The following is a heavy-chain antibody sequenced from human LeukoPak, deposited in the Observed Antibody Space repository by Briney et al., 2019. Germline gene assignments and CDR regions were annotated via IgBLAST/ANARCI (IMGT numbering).Heavy chain of an antibody. CDR1: GYTFTGYY. CDR2: LNPKSGDT. D-gene: IGHD5-12*01. J-gene: IGHJ4*02. V-gene: IGHV1-2*02. Sequence: ASVKLSCKGSGYTFTGYYMHWVRQAPGQGLEWMGWLNPKSGDTIYAQKFQGRVTMTRDTSISTAYMELSRLTSDDTAMYYCASGYTTSPFDHGGQGTLVTVSS. CDR3: ASGYTTSPFDH.